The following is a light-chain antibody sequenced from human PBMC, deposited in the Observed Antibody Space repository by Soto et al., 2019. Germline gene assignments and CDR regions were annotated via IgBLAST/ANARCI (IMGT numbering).Light chain of an antibody. Sequence: DIQMTQSPSSLSASVGDSVTITCRASQTINSYLNWYQQKPGKAPKLLIYAAFTLQSGVPSTFSGSGSGTDFTLTISSLQPEGFATYYCQQSYRSPPTFGQGTKLEIK. J-gene: IGKJ2*01. CDR2: AAF. CDR1: QTINSY. V-gene: IGKV1-39*01. CDR3: QQSYRSPPT.